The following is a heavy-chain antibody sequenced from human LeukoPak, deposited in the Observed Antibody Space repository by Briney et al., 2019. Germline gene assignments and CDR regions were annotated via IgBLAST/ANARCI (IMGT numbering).Heavy chain of an antibody. Sequence: GGSLRLSCAASGFIFSSYTMNWVRQAPGKGLEWVSCISGSSSYIYYADSVKGRFTISRDNAKNSLYPQMNSLRAEDTAVYYCARDHGDYTSYFDYWGQGTLVTVSS. CDR2: ISGSSSYI. CDR3: ARDHGDYTSYFDY. D-gene: IGHD4-17*01. V-gene: IGHV3-21*01. J-gene: IGHJ4*02. CDR1: GFIFSSYT.